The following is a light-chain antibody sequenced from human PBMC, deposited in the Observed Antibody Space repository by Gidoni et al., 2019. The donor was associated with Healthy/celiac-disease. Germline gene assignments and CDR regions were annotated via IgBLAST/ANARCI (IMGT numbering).Light chain of an antibody. CDR3: QQYNNWPLT. J-gene: IGKJ4*01. CDR2: GAS. CDR1: QSVRSN. V-gene: IGKV3-15*01. Sequence: EIVMTPSPATLSVSPGERATLSCRASQSVRSNFAWYQQKPGQAPRLLIYGASTRATGIPATFSGSGSGTDVTLTISSLQSEDFAVYYCQQYNNWPLTFGGGTKVEIK.